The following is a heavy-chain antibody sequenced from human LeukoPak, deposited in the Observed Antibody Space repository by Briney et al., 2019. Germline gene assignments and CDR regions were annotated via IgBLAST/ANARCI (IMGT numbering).Heavy chain of an antibody. J-gene: IGHJ4*02. CDR1: GYTFISSG. CDR2: ISAYNGNT. Sequence: ASVKVSCTASGYTFISSGISWVRQAPGQGLEWMGWISAYNGNTNYAQKLQGRVTMTTDTSTSTAYMELRSLRSDDTAVYYCARDNVVVVPAVAPQYWGQGTLVTVSS. V-gene: IGHV1-18*01. CDR3: ARDNVVVVPAVAPQY. D-gene: IGHD2-2*01.